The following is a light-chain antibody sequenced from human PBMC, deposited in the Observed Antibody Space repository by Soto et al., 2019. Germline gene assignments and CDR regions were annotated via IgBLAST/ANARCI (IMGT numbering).Light chain of an antibody. V-gene: IGKV1D-12*01. J-gene: IGKJ4*01. Sequence: DIQMTQSPSSVSASVGDRIIITCRASQYISTWLAWYQQKPGEAPKLLIFAASRLHGGVPSRFSGSGSGTDFTITINNLQPEDFATYYCQQADTFPLTFGGGTKVEVK. CDR2: AAS. CDR3: QQADTFPLT. CDR1: QYISTW.